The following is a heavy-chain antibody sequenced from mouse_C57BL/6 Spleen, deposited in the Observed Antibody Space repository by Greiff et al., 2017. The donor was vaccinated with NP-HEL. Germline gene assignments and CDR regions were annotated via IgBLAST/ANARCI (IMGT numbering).Heavy chain of an antibody. V-gene: IGHV1-81*01. Sequence: VQLQQSGAELARPGASVKLSCKASGYTFTSYGISWVKQRTGQGLEWIGEIYPRSGNTYYNEKFKGKATLTADKSSSTAYMELRSLTSEDSAVYFCARSGQLRLPFDYWGQGTTLTVSS. J-gene: IGHJ2*01. D-gene: IGHD3-2*02. CDR3: ARSGQLRLPFDY. CDR2: IYPRSGNT. CDR1: GYTFTSYG.